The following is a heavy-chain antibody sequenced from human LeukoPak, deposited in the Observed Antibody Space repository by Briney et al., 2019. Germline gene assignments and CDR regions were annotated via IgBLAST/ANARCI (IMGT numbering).Heavy chain of an antibody. CDR3: ASPRGDDSGGYYTWYFHH. V-gene: IGHV4-39*01. CDR2: INYGGST. Sequence: SETLSLTCTVSGGSISSGSYYWGWVRQPPGKGLEWIGSINYGGSTYYNPSLKSRVTISVDTSKNQFSLKVSSVTAADTAVYFCASPRGDDSGGYYTWYFHHWGQGILVTVSS. J-gene: IGHJ1*01. D-gene: IGHD3-22*01. CDR1: GGSISSGSYY.